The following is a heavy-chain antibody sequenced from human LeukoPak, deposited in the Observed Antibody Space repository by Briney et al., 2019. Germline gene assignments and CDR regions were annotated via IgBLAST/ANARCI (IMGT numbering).Heavy chain of an antibody. Sequence: ASVKVSCKASGYTFTSYYINWVRQATGQGLEWMGWMNTNSGNTGYAQKFQGRVTITRHTSISTAYMELSSLRSEDTAVYYCARRGGSYYGVPFDYWGQGTMVTVAT. CDR1: GYTFTSYY. D-gene: IGHD1-26*01. V-gene: IGHV1-8*03. J-gene: IGHJ4*02. CDR3: ARRGGSYYGVPFDY. CDR2: MNTNSGNT.